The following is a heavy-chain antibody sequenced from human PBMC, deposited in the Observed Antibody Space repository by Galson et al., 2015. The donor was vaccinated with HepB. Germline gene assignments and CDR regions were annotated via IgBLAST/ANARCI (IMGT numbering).Heavy chain of an antibody. V-gene: IGHV3-7*03. J-gene: IGHJ3*02. Sequence: SLRLSCAASGFTFSGHWMTWVRQAPGKGLEWVANIKQDGSEKHYVDSVKGRFTISRDNAKNSLYLQVNSLRAEDTAVYYCARVLVRRRIFRDFDIWAQGTMVTVSS. D-gene: IGHD3-10*02. CDR1: GFTFSGHW. CDR2: IKQDGSEK. CDR3: ARVLVRRRIFRDFDI.